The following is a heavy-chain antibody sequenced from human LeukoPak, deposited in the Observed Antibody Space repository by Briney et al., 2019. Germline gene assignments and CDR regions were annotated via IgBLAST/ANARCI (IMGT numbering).Heavy chain of an antibody. CDR2: VSYSGST. J-gene: IGHJ4*02. V-gene: IGHV4-61*01. Sequence: PSETLSLTCTVSGGSVSSGGSVSSGRYYWSWIRQPPGKGLEWIGYVSYSGSTNYNPSLHSRVTISIDTSKNQFSLKLSSVTAADTAVYFCAGDSFYSGSDYWGQGTLVTVSS. D-gene: IGHD1-26*01. CDR3: AGDSFYSGSDY. CDR1: GGSVSSGGSVSSGRYY.